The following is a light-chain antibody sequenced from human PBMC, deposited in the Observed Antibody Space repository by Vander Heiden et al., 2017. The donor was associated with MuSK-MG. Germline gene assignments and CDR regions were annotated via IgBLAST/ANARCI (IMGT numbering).Light chain of an antibody. CDR3: QQSYSTPYT. V-gene: IGKV1-39*01. CDR2: GAS. J-gene: IGKJ2*01. CDR1: QSISNY. Sequence: DIQMTQSPSSLSASVGDRVTITCRASQSISNYLNWYQQKPGKAPKLLIYGASSLQSGVPSRFSGSGSGTDFTLTITSLQPEDFATYYCQQSYSTPYTFGQGTKLXIK.